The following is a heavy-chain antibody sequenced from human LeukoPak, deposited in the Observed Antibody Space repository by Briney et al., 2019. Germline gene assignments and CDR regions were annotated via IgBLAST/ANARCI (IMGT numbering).Heavy chain of an antibody. V-gene: IGHV3-21*01. CDR1: GFTFSSYS. Sequence: GGSLRLSCAASGFTFSSYSMNWVRQAPGKGLEWVPSISSSSSYIYYADSVKGRFTISRDNAKNSLYLQMNSLRAEDTAVYYCARVNGQQLVRGPFDYWGQGTRVTVSS. CDR3: ARVNGQQLVRGPFDY. J-gene: IGHJ4*02. CDR2: ISSSSSYI. D-gene: IGHD6-13*01.